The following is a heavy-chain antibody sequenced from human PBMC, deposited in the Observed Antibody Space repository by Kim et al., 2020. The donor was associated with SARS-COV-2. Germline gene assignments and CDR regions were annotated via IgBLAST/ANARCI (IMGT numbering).Heavy chain of an antibody. Sequence: GGSLRLSCAASGFTFSSYAMSWVRQAPGKGLEWVSAISGSGGSTYYADSVKGRFTISRDNSKNTLYLQMNSLRAEDTAVYYCAKGAVDSSWYVRENWFDPWGQGTLVTVSS. CDR3: AKGAVDSSWYVRENWFDP. CDR1: GFTFSSYA. D-gene: IGHD6-13*01. CDR2: ISGSGGST. V-gene: IGHV3-23*01. J-gene: IGHJ5*02.